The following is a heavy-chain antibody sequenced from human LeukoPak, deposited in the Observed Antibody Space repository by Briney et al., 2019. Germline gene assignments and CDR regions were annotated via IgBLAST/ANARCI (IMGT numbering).Heavy chain of an antibody. Sequence: GGSLRLSCAASGFTFDDYAMHWVRQAPGKGLEWVSLISGDGGSTYYADSVKGRFTISRDNSKNSLYLQMNSLRTEDTALYYCAKAHSQDYYDSSGYSDYWGQGTLVTVSS. CDR2: ISGDGGST. J-gene: IGHJ4*02. V-gene: IGHV3-43*02. D-gene: IGHD3-22*01. CDR3: AKAHSQDYYDSSGYSDY. CDR1: GFTFDDYA.